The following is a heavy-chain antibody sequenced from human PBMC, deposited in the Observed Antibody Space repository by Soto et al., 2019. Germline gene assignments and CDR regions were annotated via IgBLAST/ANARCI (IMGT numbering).Heavy chain of an antibody. D-gene: IGHD3-22*01. CDR1: GGSISSSSYF. V-gene: IGHV4-39*07. Sequence: PSETLSLTCTVSGGSISSSSYFWGWIRQPPGKGLEWIGSIYYSGSTYYNPSLKSRVTISVDTSKNQFSLKLSSVTAADTAVYYCARGMIVVDTRSHFDYWGQGTLVTVSS. CDR3: ARGMIVVDTRSHFDY. J-gene: IGHJ4*02. CDR2: IYYSGST.